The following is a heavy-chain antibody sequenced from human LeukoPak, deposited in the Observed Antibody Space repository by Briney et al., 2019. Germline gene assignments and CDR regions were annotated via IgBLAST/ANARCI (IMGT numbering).Heavy chain of an antibody. CDR1: GGPFCGYY. CDR3: ARGEKGTVAPDY. D-gene: IGHD2-8*02. J-gene: IGHJ4*02. V-gene: IGHV4-34*01. Sequence: SETPYLTFAVYGGPFCGYYWSWVRQPPGKGLEWMGKVNHSGSTNYNASLKSRVTISVDTSQSQFSLKLSSVTAADTAVYYCARGEKGTVAPDYWGQGTLVTVSS. CDR2: VNHSGST.